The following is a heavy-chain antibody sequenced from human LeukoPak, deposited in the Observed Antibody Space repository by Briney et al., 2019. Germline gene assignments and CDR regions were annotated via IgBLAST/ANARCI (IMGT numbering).Heavy chain of an antibody. Sequence: GGSLRLSCAASGFTFSSYWMSWVRQAPGKGLEWVANIKQDGSEKYYVDSVKGRFTISRDNAKNSLYLQMNSLRAEDTAVYYCARGNRWKQQLAEYFQHWGQGTLVTVSS. V-gene: IGHV3-7*01. CDR1: GFTFSSYW. CDR3: ARGNRWKQQLAEYFQH. CDR2: IKQDGSEK. D-gene: IGHD6-13*01. J-gene: IGHJ1*01.